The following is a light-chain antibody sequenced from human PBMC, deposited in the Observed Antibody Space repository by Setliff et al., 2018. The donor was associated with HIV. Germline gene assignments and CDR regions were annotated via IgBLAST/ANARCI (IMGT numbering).Light chain of an antibody. CDR1: SSDVGSYNR. CDR3: SSYTSISTHD. CDR2: EVN. J-gene: IGLJ1*01. V-gene: IGLV2-18*02. Sequence: QSALTQPPSVSGSPGQSVTISCTGTSSDVGSYNRVPWYQQPPGTAPKLRIYEVNNRPSGLPDRCSGSKSGNTASLTISGLQAEDEADYYCSSYTSISTHDFGTGTKVTV.